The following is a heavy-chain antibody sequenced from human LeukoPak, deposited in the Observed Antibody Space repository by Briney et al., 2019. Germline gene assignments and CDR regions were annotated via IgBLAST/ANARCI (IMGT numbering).Heavy chain of an antibody. CDR1: GFMFSSYW. D-gene: IGHD6-13*01. Sequence: GGSLRLSCAASGFMFSSYWMSWVRQAPGKGLEWVANIKKDGSEKYYVDSGKGRFTISRDNAKNSLYLQMYGLRAEDTAVYYCAKESWYGVYFDYWGQGTLVTVSS. J-gene: IGHJ4*02. CDR2: IKKDGSEK. V-gene: IGHV3-7*01. CDR3: AKESWYGVYFDY.